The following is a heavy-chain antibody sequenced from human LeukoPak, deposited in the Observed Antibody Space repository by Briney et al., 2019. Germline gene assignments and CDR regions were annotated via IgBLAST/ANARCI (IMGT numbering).Heavy chain of an antibody. D-gene: IGHD3-10*02. V-gene: IGHV1-69*13. Sequence: SLKVSCKASGGTFTSYAISWGRQAPGQGGEWRGGIIPILGTANYAQKFQGRVTITADESTSTAYMELSSLRSEDTAVYYCAGLFPPGSAFDIWGQGKMVTVSS. J-gene: IGHJ3*02. CDR3: AGLFPPGSAFDI. CDR1: GGTFTSYA. CDR2: IIPILGTA.